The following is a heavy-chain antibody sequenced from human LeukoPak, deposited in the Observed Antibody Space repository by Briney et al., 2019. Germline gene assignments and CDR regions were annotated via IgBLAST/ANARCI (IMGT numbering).Heavy chain of an antibody. CDR2: IYSGGSI. V-gene: IGHV3-53*05. Sequence: GGSLRLSCAASGLIVSSNYMTWVRQAPGKGLEWVSVIYSGGSIYYADSVKGRFTISRDNSRNTLYLQMNSLRAEDTAVYYCASGGEVIVVVPGIFDYWGQGTLVTVSS. CDR3: ASGGEVIVVVPGIFDY. D-gene: IGHD2-2*01. J-gene: IGHJ4*02. CDR1: GLIVSSNY.